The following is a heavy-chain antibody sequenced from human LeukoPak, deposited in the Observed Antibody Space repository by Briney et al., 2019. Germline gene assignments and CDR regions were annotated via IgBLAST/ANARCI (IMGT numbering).Heavy chain of an antibody. V-gene: IGHV3-53*01. D-gene: IGHD6-19*01. CDR2: IYSGAGT. J-gene: IGHJ4*02. CDR1: GFTVNSNY. Sequence: GGSLRLSCAASGFTVNSNYTSWVRQAPGKGLEWVSVIYSGAGTFYADSVKGRFTISRDNSKNTLYLQMNSLRAEDTAVYYCAKDSSGPAYWGQGTLVTVSS. CDR3: AKDSSGPAY.